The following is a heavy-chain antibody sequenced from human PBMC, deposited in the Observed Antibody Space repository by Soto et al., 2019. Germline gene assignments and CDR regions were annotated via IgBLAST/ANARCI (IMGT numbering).Heavy chain of an antibody. J-gene: IGHJ5*02. D-gene: IGHD2-2*03. V-gene: IGHV4-39*01. CDR2: IYYSGSA. Sequence: PSETLSLTCTVSGGSISSSGYYWGWIHQPPGKGLEWIGSIYYSGSAYDNPSLNSRVTLSVATSKNQFSLKLSSVTAADTAVYYCECHGYLGILSCWFDPWGQGTLVTVSS. CDR1: GGSISSSGYY. CDR3: ECHGYLGILSCWFDP.